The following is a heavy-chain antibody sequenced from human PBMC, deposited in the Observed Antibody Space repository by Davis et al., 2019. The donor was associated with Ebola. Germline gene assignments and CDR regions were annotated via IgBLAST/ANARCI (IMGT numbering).Heavy chain of an antibody. CDR3: ARGTLGWFDP. V-gene: IGHV1-46*01. Sequence: ASVKVSCKASGYTFTSYYMHWVRQAPGQGLEWMGIINPSGGSTSYAQKFQGRVTMTRDTSTSTAYMELRSLRSDDTAVYYCARGTLGWFDPWGQGTLVTVSS. D-gene: IGHD3-10*01. CDR2: INPSGGST. CDR1: GYTFTSYY. J-gene: IGHJ5*02.